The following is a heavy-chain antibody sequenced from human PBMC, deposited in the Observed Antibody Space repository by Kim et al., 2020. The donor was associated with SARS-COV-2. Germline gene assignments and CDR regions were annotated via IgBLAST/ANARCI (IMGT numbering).Heavy chain of an antibody. CDR3: AKAGSYSGY. D-gene: IGHD1-26*01. V-gene: IGHV3-23*03. J-gene: IGHJ4*02. Sequence: GGFLRLSCAASGFTFSSYAMSWVRQAPGKGLEWVSVIYSGGSSTYYADSVKGRFTISRDNSKNTLYLQMNSLRAEDTAVYYCAKAGSYSGYWGQGTLVTVSS. CDR1: GFTFSSYA. CDR2: IYSGGSST.